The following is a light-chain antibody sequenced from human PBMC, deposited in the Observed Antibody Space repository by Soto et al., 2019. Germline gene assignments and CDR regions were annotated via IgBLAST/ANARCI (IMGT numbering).Light chain of an antibody. CDR2: GAS. V-gene: IGKV3-20*01. CDR1: HYVRGSY. Sequence: ESVLTQSPGTLSLSPGERATLFCRASHYVRGSYLAWYQQKPGQAPRLLIYGASTRATGIPVRFSGSGSGIDFTLTISRLEPEDFAVYYCQQYGDLSLTFGGWTKGEIK. J-gene: IGKJ4*01. CDR3: QQYGDLSLT.